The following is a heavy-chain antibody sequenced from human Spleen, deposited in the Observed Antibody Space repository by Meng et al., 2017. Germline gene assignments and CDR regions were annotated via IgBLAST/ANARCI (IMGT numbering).Heavy chain of an antibody. Sequence: QPQLQESGPGLVKPSEALSLTCSVSGGSISSGDYFWSWIRQPPGKGLEWIGCISYSGSTYYDPSLKSRITISVDTSKNQFSLKLSSVTAADTAVYYCARWYQLLNWFDPWGQGTLVTVSS. CDR3: ARWYQLLNWFDP. V-gene: IGHV4-30-4*01. D-gene: IGHD2-2*01. J-gene: IGHJ5*02. CDR1: GGSISSGDYF. CDR2: ISYSGST.